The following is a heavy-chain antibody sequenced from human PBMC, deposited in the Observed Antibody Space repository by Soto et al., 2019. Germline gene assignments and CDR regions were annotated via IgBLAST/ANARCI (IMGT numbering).Heavy chain of an antibody. CDR2: LLGGGST. CDR3: ASTSGATGGHEP. D-gene: IGHD3-10*01. CDR1: GLAVTRND. V-gene: IGHV3-53*01. Sequence: EVQLVESGGGMIQPGGSLRLSCAAAGLAVTRNDMTWVRQAPGQGLEWVSVLLGGGSTDYVDSVGGRFTVSRDDSKNTFYLHLNSRRADDTAIYYCASTSGATGGHEPWGQGTLVTVSS. J-gene: IGHJ5*02.